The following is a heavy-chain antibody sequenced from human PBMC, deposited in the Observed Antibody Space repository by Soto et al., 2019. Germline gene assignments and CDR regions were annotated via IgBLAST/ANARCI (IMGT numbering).Heavy chain of an antibody. CDR2: ISYDGSNK. CDR3: ARDEGAFLRAPHYYYGMDV. V-gene: IGHV3-30-3*01. D-gene: IGHD3-3*01. Sequence: GGSLRLSCAASGFTFSSYAMHWVRQAPGKGLEWVAVISYDGSNKYYADSVKGRFTISRDNSKNTLYLQMNSLRAEDTAVYYCARDEGAFLRAPHYYYGMDVWGQGTTVTVSS. CDR1: GFTFSSYA. J-gene: IGHJ6*02.